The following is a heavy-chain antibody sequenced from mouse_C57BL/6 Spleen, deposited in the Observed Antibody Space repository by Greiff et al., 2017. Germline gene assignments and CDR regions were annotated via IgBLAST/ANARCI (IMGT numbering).Heavy chain of an antibody. V-gene: IGHV5-17*01. CDR3: ARDGYYFDY. Sequence: EVKLMESGGGLVKPGGSLTLSCAASGFTFSDYGMHWVRQAPEKGLEWVAYISSGSSTIYYADTVKGRFTISRDNAKNTLFLQMTSLRSEDTAMYYCARDGYYFDYWGQGTTLTVSS. CDR2: ISSGSSTI. D-gene: IGHD2-3*01. J-gene: IGHJ2*01. CDR1: GFTFSDYG.